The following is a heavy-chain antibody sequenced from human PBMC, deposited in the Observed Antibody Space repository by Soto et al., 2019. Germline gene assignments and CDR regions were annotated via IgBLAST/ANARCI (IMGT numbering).Heavy chain of an antibody. V-gene: IGHV1-3*01. CDR2: INAGNGNT. CDR1: GYTFTSYA. D-gene: IGHD6-19*01. Sequence: QVQLVQSGAEVKKPGASVKVSCKASGYTFTSYAMHWVRQAPGQRLEWMGWINAGNGNTKYSQKFQGRVTITRDTSASTADMELSSLRSEDTAVYYCARDRGGGWFDYWGQGTLVTVSS. J-gene: IGHJ4*02. CDR3: ARDRGGGWFDY.